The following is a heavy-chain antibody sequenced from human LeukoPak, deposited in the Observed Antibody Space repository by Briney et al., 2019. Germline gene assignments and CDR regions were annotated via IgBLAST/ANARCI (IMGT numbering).Heavy chain of an antibody. V-gene: IGHV4-34*01. D-gene: IGHD5-18*01. J-gene: IGHJ4*02. CDR3: ARGRGGYSYGLNY. CDR2: INHSGST. Sequence: SEILSLTCAVYGGSFSGYYWSWLRQPPGKGLEWIGEINHSGSTNYNPSLKSRVTISVDTSKSEFSLKLSSVTGADTAVYYCARGRGGYSYGLNYWGQGTLVTVSS. CDR1: GGSFSGYY.